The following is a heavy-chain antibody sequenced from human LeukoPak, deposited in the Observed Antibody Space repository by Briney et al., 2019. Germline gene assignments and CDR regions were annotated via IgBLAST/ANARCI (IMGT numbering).Heavy chain of an antibody. D-gene: IGHD5-18*01. V-gene: IGHV3-23*01. CDR2: ISGSGGST. CDR3: AKGEVQLWSQFDY. J-gene: IGHJ4*02. Sequence: PGGSLRLSCAASGFTFNSYAMSWVRQAPGKGLGWVSAISGSGGSTYYADSVKGRFTISRDNSKNSLYLQMNSLRAEDTAVYYCAKGEVQLWSQFDYWGQGTLVTVSS. CDR1: GFTFNSYA.